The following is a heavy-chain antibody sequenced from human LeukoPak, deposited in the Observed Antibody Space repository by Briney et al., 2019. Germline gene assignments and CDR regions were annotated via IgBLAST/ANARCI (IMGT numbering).Heavy chain of an antibody. CDR2: INPNSGGT. Sequence: ASVKVSCKASGYTFTGYYMHWVRQAPGQGLEWMGRINPNSGGTNYARKFQGRVTMTRDTSISTAYVELSRLRSDDTAVYYCARDMSPENSQIDYWGQGTLVTVSS. CDR3: ARDMSPENSQIDY. V-gene: IGHV1-2*06. J-gene: IGHJ4*02. CDR1: GYTFTGYY. D-gene: IGHD3-10*02.